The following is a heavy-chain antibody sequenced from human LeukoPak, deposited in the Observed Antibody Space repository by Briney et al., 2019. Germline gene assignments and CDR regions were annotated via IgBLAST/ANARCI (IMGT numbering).Heavy chain of an antibody. CDR1: GFTFSSYA. D-gene: IGHD6-13*01. J-gene: IGHJ4*02. CDR2: ISGSGVTT. Sequence: PGGSLRLSCAASGFTFSSYAMSWVRQAPGKGLEWVSGISGSGVTTYYADSVKGRFTVSRDNSRNTLYLQMNSLRAEDTAVYYCAKDGGRTVAAYYFDLWGQGTLVTVSS. CDR3: AKDGGRTVAAYYFDL. V-gene: IGHV3-23*01.